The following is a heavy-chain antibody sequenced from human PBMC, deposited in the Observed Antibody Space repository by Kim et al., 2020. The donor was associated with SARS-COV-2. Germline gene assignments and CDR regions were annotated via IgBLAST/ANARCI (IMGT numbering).Heavy chain of an antibody. D-gene: IGHD5-18*01. Sequence: RYSPSLKSRLTLTKDTSNNQVVLTMTNMDPVDTATYYCAHRRVGLDTEFDYWGQGTLVTVSS. J-gene: IGHJ4*02. CDR3: AHRRVGLDTEFDY. V-gene: IGHV2-5*01.